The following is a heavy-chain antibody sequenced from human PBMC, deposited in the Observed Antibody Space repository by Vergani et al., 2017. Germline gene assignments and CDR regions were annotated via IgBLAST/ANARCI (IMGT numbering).Heavy chain of an antibody. CDR3: ARSYGDYVDY. CDR2: IYDSGST. Sequence: QVQLQESGPGLVKPSETLSLTCAVSGGSISSYYWSWIRQPPGKGLEWIGYIYDSGSTYYNPSLKSRVTISVDTSKNQFSLKLSSVTAADTAVYYCARSYGDYVDYWGQGTLVTVSS. D-gene: IGHD4-17*01. V-gene: IGHV4-4*08. J-gene: IGHJ4*02. CDR1: GGSISSYY.